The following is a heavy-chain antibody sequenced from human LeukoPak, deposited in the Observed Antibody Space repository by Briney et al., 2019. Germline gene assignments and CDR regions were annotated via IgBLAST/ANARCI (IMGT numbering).Heavy chain of an antibody. J-gene: IGHJ4*02. D-gene: IGHD2-2*02. CDR1: RGTFSSYA. CDR3: ARGRCSSTSCYRAMYYFDY. Sequence: SVKVSCKASRGTFSSYAISWVRQAPGQGLEWMGGIIPIFGTANYAQKFQGRVTITAGESTSTAYMELSSLRSEDTAVYYCARGRCSSTSCYRAMYYFDYWGQGTLVTVSS. CDR2: IIPIFGTA. V-gene: IGHV1-69*13.